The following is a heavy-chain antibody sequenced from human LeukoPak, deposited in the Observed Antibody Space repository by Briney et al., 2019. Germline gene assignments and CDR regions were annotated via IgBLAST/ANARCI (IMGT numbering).Heavy chain of an antibody. J-gene: IGHJ4*02. Sequence: GESLKISCAASGIMFSGYAMNWVRQAPGKGLGWVSTISFSGFRTHYADSVEGRFTISRDNSKNTVYLQMSGLRAEDTAVYYCARVTEYCSGGSCYTGDHWGQGTLVTVSS. CDR2: ISFSGFRT. CDR3: ARVTEYCSGGSCYTGDH. D-gene: IGHD2-15*01. CDR1: GIMFSGYA. V-gene: IGHV3-23*01.